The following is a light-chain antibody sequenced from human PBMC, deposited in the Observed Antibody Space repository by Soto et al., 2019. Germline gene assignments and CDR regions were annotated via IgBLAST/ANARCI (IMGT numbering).Light chain of an antibody. V-gene: IGLV2-14*03. CDR3: SSYIPNNSTYV. CDR2: DVS. Sequence: QSVLTQPASVSGSPGQSITISCTGTSRDVGGYNYVSWYQHHPGKAPKRMIHDVSNRPSGVSNRFSGSKSGNTASLTISGLQAEDEADYYCSSYIPNNSTYVFGTGTKLTVL. J-gene: IGLJ1*01. CDR1: SRDVGGYNY.